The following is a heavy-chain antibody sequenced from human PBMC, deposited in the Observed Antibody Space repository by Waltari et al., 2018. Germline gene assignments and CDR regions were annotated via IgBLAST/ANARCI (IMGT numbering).Heavy chain of an antibody. D-gene: IGHD4-17*01. J-gene: IGHJ4*02. CDR3: ARGGLRRNYFDY. V-gene: IGHV4-31*03. Sequence: QVQLQESGPGLVKPSQTLSLTCTVSGGSIRSGGYYWSWIRQHPGKGLEWIGYIYYSGSTYYNPSLKSRVTISVDTSKNQFSLKLSSVTAADTAVYYCARGGLRRNYFDYWGQGTLVTVSS. CDR2: IYYSGST. CDR1: GGSIRSGGYY.